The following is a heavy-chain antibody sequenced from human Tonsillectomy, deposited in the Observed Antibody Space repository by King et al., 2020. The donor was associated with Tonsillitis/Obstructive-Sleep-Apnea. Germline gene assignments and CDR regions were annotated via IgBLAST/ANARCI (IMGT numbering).Heavy chain of an antibody. CDR3: ARPVLRLRGEPLGFDI. J-gene: IGHJ3*02. V-gene: IGHV4-59*08. CDR2: IYYSGST. Sequence: MQLQESGPGLVKPSETLSLTCTVSGGSISSYYWSWIRQPPGKGLEWIGYIYYSGSTNYNPSLKSRVTISVDTSKNQFSLKLSSVTAADTAVYYCARPVLRLRGEPLGFDIWGQGTMVTVSS. D-gene: IGHD3-16*01. CDR1: GGSISSYY.